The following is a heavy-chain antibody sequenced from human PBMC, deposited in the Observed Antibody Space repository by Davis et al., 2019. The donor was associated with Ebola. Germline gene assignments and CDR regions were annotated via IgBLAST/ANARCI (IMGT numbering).Heavy chain of an antibody. CDR1: GGTFSSYA. J-gene: IGHJ4*02. V-gene: IGHV1-69*06. Sequence: SVKVSCKASGGTFSSYAISWVRQAPGQGLEWMGGIIPIFGTANYAQKFQGRVTITADKSTSTAYMELSSLRSEDTAVYYCARDMMRGIVATNYYFDYWGQGTLVTVSS. CDR2: IIPIFGTA. CDR3: ARDMMRGIVATNYYFDY. D-gene: IGHD5-12*01.